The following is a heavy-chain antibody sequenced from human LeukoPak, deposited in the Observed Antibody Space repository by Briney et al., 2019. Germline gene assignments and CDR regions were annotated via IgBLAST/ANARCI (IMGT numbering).Heavy chain of an antibody. J-gene: IGHJ3*02. CDR2: INPSGGST. D-gene: IGHD5-18*01. V-gene: IGHV1-46*01. CDR1: GYTFTSYY. Sequence: VASVKVSCKASGYTFTSYYMHWVRQAPGQGLEWMGIINPSGGSTSYAQKFQGRVTMTRDTSTSTVYMELSSLRSEDTAVYYCASIAVWGSPPVDTAMVEDAFDIWGQGTMVTVSS. CDR3: ASIAVWGSPPVDTAMVEDAFDI.